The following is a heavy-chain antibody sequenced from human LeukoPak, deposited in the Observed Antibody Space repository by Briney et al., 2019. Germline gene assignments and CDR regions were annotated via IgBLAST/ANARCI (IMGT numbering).Heavy chain of an antibody. D-gene: IGHD1-26*01. CDR2: ISEDGSYT. J-gene: IGHJ4*02. Sequence: GGSLRLSCAASGFTFSSYGMHWVRQGPGKGLEWVAIISEDGSYTYYSDSVRGRFTISRENARNSLYLQMSSLRSADAATYYCARGAGSDWIHWGQGALVAVSS. CDR3: ARGAGSDWIH. CDR1: GFTFSSYG. V-gene: IGHV3-33*01.